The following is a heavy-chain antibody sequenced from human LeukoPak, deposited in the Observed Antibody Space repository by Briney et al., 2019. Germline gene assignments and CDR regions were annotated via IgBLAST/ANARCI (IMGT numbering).Heavy chain of an antibody. V-gene: IGHV4-38-2*02. Sequence: SETLSLTCTVSGYSISNDYYWVWIRQLPGKGLEWIGRIYTSGSTNYNPSLKSRVTMSVDTSKNQFSLKLSSVTAADTAVYYCARDGTMVRGVMGLVAGYYYYYMDVWGKGTTVTISS. J-gene: IGHJ6*03. CDR2: IYTSGST. D-gene: IGHD3-10*01. CDR3: ARDGTMVRGVMGLVAGYYYYYMDV. CDR1: GYSISNDYY.